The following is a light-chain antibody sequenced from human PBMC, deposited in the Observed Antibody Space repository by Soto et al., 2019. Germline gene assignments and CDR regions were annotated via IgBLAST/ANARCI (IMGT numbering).Light chain of an antibody. V-gene: IGKV3-11*01. Sequence: IVLTQSPATLSLSPGERATLSCRASQSVSTYLAWYQQKPGQAPRLLIYDASKRATGIPVRFSGSGSGTDFPLTITSLEPEDFGVYYCQQRSNWPPTWTFGQGTKVDIK. CDR2: DAS. J-gene: IGKJ1*01. CDR3: QQRSNWPPTWT. CDR1: QSVSTY.